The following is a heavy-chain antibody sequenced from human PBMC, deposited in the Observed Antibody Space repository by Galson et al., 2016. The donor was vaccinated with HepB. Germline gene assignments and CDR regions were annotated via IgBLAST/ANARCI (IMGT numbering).Heavy chain of an antibody. D-gene: IGHD3-22*01. CDR2: IYYSGST. CDR3: ARVDSSGSNNWLDP. V-gene: IGHV4-59*01. J-gene: IGHJ5*02. CDR1: GASINDYY. Sequence: SETLSLTCTVSGASINDYYWSCIRQLPGKGLEWLGYIYYSGSTHYNPSLKSRVTISVDTSNNQFSLKLTSGAAADTAVYYCARVDSSGSNNWLDPWGPGTLVTVSS.